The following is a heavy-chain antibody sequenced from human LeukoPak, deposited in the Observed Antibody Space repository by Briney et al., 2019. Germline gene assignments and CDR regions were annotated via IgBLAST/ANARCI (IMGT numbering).Heavy chain of an antibody. Sequence: ASVKVSCKASGYTFTGYYMHWVRQAPGQGLEWMGWINPNSGGTNYAQKFQGRVTMTRDTSISTAYMELSRLRSDDTAVYYCARGRSRRVVDDWFDPWGQGTLVTVSS. D-gene: IGHD2-15*01. CDR1: GYTFTGYY. V-gene: IGHV1-2*02. J-gene: IGHJ5*02. CDR2: INPNSGGT. CDR3: ARGRSRRVVDDWFDP.